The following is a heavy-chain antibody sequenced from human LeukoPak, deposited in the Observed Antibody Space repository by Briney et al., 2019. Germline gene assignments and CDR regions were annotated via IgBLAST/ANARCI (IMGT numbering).Heavy chain of an antibody. CDR2: ISGSGDDT. V-gene: IGHV3-23*01. CDR1: GFTFSSYA. CDR3: ATTAGGPHDY. J-gene: IGHJ4*02. D-gene: IGHD2-15*01. Sequence: GGSLRLSCITSGFTFSSYAMSWARQAPGKGLEWVALISGSGDDTHYGDSVKGRFTISRDNAKNSLYLQMNSLRAEDTAVYYCATTAGGPHDYWGQGTLVTVSS.